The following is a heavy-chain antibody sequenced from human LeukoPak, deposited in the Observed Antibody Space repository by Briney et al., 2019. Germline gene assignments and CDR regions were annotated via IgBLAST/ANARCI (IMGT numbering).Heavy chain of an antibody. D-gene: IGHD5-12*01. J-gene: IGHJ4*02. CDR2: FDPEDGET. CDR3: ATGRDIVAFDY. Sequence: ASVKVSCKASGYTFTGYYMHWVRQAPGKGLEWMGGFDPEDGETIYAQKFQGRVTMTEDTSTDTAYMELSSLRSEDTAVYYCATGRDIVAFDYWGQGTLVTVSS. V-gene: IGHV1-24*01. CDR1: GYTFTGYY.